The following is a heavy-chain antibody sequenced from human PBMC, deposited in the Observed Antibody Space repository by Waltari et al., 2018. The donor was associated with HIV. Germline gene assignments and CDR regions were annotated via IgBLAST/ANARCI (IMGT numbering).Heavy chain of an antibody. CDR1: GQLVDHYF. D-gene: IGHD2-2*01. CDR3: VRGLQSRPHCRSYDP. CDR2: VGHTGET. J-gene: IGHJ5*02. V-gene: IGHV4-34*01. Sequence: QVQLRQCGAGLFKPSETLSLTCAVYGQLVDHYFWTWIRRSPEKGLEWIGEVGHTGETNYNPSFKSRVTISVDKSKTQFSLTLKSATAADTAVYSWVRGLQSRPHCRSYDPWGQGTPVTVSS.